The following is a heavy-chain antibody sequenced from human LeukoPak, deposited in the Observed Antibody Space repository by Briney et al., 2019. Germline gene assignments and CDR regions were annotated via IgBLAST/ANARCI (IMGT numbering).Heavy chain of an antibody. CDR3: ARGFTVDYDSSGYAYYYYSMDV. CDR1: GGTFSSYA. J-gene: IGHJ6*02. V-gene: IGHV1-69*13. CDR2: IIPIFGTA. D-gene: IGHD3-22*01. Sequence: SVKVSCKASGGTFSSYAISWVRQAPGQGLEWMGGIIPIFGTANYAQKFQGRVTITADESTSTAYMELSSLRSEDTAVYYCARGFTVDYDSSGYAYYYYSMDVWGQGTTVTVSS.